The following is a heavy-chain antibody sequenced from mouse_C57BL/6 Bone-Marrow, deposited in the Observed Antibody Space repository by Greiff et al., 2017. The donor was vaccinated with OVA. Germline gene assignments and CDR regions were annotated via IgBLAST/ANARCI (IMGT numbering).Heavy chain of an antibody. CDR2: ISSGGSYT. CDR3: ARVVYYDYPSWYFDV. CDR1: GFTFSSYG. Sequence: EVMLVESGGDLVKPGGSLKLSCAASGFTFSSYGMSWVRQTPDKRLEWVATISSGGSYTYYPDSVKGRFTISRDNAKNTLYLQMSSLKSEDTAMYYDARVVYYDYPSWYFDVWGTGTTVTVSS. D-gene: IGHD2-4*01. V-gene: IGHV5-6*02. J-gene: IGHJ1*03.